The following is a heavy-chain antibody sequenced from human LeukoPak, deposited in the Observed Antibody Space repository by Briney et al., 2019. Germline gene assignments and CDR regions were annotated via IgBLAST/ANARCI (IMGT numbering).Heavy chain of an antibody. CDR1: GGSISSHY. J-gene: IGHJ3*02. Sequence: PSETLSLTCTVSGGSISSHYWSWIRQPPGKGLEWIGYIYYSGSTNYNPSLKSRVTISVGTSKNQFSLKLSSVTAADTAVYYCAVWWPNPDAFDIWGQGTMVTDSS. CDR2: IYYSGST. CDR3: AVWWPNPDAFDI. V-gene: IGHV4-59*11. D-gene: IGHD2-21*01.